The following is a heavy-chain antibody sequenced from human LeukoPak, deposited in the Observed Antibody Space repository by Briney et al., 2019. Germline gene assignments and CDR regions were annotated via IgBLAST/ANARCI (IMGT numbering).Heavy chain of an antibody. Sequence: SVKVSCKASGGTFSSYAISWVRQAPGQGLEWMGGIIPIFGTANYAQKFQGRVTITTDESTSTAYMELSSLRSEDTAVYYCAVDSYYYDSSGPRWCWGQGTLVTVSS. V-gene: IGHV1-69*05. CDR1: GGTFSSYA. CDR3: AVDSYYYDSSGPRWC. CDR2: IIPIFGTA. J-gene: IGHJ4*02. D-gene: IGHD3-22*01.